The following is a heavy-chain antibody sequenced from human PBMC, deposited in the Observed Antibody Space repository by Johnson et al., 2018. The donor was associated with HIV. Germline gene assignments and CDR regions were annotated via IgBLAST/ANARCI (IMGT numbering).Heavy chain of an antibody. V-gene: IGHV3-11*04. D-gene: IGHD6-6*01. Sequence: QEQLVESGGGLVKPGGSLRLSCAASGFTFSDYYMSWIRQAPGKGLEWVSYISSSGSTIYYADSVKGRFTISRDNSKNTLYLQMNSLRAEDTAVYYCAKDRGAARAFDAFDIWGQGTMVTVSS. J-gene: IGHJ3*02. CDR3: AKDRGAARAFDAFDI. CDR1: GFTFSDYY. CDR2: ISSSGSTI.